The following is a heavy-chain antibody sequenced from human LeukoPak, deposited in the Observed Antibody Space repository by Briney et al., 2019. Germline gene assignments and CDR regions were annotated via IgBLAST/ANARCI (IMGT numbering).Heavy chain of an antibody. CDR1: GFTFSSYA. CDR2: ISGSGGST. D-gene: IGHD2-21*02. V-gene: IGHV3-23*01. J-gene: IGHJ4*02. CDR3: AKPSFWVGACYALPHH. Sequence: GGSLRLSCAASGFTFSSYAMSWVRQAPGKGLEWVSGISGSGGSTYYADSVNGRFTISRDNSKNTLYLQMNSLRAEDTAVYYCAKPSFWVGACYALPHHWGQGPLVTVSS.